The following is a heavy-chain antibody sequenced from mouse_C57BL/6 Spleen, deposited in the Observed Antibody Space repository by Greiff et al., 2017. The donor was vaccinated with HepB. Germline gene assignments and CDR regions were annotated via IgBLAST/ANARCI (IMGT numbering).Heavy chain of an antibody. J-gene: IGHJ1*03. CDR3: TRDHKEYFDV. V-gene: IGHV6-6*01. CDR2: IRNKANNHAT. Sequence: EVKVVESGGGLVQPGGSMKLSCAASGFTFSDAWMDWVRQSPEKGLEWVAEIRNKANNHATYYAESEKGRFTISRDDSKSSVYLQMNSLRAEDTGIYYCTRDHKEYFDVWGTGTTVTVSS. CDR1: GFTFSDAW.